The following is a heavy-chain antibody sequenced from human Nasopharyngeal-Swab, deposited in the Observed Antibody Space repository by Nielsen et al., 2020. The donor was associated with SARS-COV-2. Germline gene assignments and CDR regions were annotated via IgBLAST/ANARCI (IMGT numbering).Heavy chain of an antibody. CDR2: ISYDGSNR. V-gene: IGHV3-30-3*01. D-gene: IGHD6-13*01. Sequence: GESLKISCAASGFTFSSYAMHWVRRAPGKGLEWVAVISYDGSNRYYADSVKGRFTISRDNSKNTLYLQMNSLRAEDTAVYYCARDPSSSWLYDAFDIWGQGTMVTVSS. CDR1: GFTFSSYA. J-gene: IGHJ3*02. CDR3: ARDPSSSWLYDAFDI.